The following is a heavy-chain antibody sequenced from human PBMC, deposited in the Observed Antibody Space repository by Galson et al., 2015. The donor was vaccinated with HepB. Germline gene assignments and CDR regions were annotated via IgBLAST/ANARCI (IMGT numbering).Heavy chain of an antibody. D-gene: IGHD4-11*01. V-gene: IGHV3-30*03. CDR3: ARLPRSNPGDV. Sequence: SLRLSCAASGFTFSSYGMHWVRQAPGKGLEWVAVISYDGSNKYYADSVKGRFTISRDNSKNTLYLQMNSLRAEDTAVYYCARLPRSNPGDVWGKGTTVTVSS. CDR1: GFTFSSYG. CDR2: ISYDGSNK. J-gene: IGHJ6*04.